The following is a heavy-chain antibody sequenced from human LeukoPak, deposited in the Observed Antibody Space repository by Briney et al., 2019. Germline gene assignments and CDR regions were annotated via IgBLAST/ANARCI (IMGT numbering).Heavy chain of an antibody. D-gene: IGHD3-22*01. CDR3: ARDLWNFYDDSGYHRDFDS. J-gene: IGHJ5*01. CDR1: TSR. CDR2: IGTYGGDT. Sequence: TSRISWVRQAPGQGLEWMGWIGTYGGDTYYAQKFQGRITVTTDTSTSTVYMELRNLRSDDTAVYYCARDLWNFYDDSGYHRDFDSWGQGTLVNVSS. V-gene: IGHV1-18*01.